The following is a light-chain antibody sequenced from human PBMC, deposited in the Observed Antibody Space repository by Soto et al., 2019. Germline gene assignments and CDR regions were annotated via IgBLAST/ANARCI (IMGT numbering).Light chain of an antibody. J-gene: IGKJ2*01. CDR1: QSVSSSY. V-gene: IGKV3-20*01. CDR2: GAS. Sequence: EIVLTQSPGTLSLSPGERATLSCRASQSVSSSYLAWYQQRPGQAPRLLIYGASSRATGIPDRFSGSGSGTDFTLTISRLEPEDFAVYYCQQYGRSPQMYTFGQGTKLEI. CDR3: QQYGRSPQMYT.